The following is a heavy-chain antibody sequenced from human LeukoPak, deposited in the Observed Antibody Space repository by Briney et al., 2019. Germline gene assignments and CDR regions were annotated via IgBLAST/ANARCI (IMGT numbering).Heavy chain of an antibody. CDR3: ARGAAIKSADY. J-gene: IGHJ4*02. CDR2: IKQDGSEK. D-gene: IGHD2-2*02. V-gene: IGHV3-7*01. CDR1: GFTFRSYW. Sequence: GGSLRLSCAASGFTFRSYWMSWVRQAPGTGLEWVANIKQDGSEKYYVDSVKGRFTISRDNAKNSLYLQMNSLRDEDTAVYYCARGAAIKSADYWGQGTLVTVSS.